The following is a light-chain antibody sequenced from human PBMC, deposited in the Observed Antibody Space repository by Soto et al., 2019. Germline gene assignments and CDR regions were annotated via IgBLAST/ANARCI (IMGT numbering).Light chain of an antibody. CDR1: SSDVGGYKY. V-gene: IGLV2-11*01. Sequence: QSALTQSRSVSGSPGQSVTISCTGTSSDVGGYKYVSWYQQHPGKGPKLIIYDVSKRPSGVPDRFSGYKSGNTASLTISGLQAEDEADYYCCSYAGTDTLYVFGTGTKLTVL. CDR3: CSYAGTDTLYV. CDR2: DVS. J-gene: IGLJ1*01.